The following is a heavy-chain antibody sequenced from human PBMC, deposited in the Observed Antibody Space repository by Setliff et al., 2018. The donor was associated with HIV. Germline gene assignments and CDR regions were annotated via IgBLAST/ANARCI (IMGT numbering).Heavy chain of an antibody. CDR2: VSSDGSST. CDR1: GYSISSGYY. CDR3: ARDGSRYGTFDY. D-gene: IGHD6-13*01. Sequence: ETLSLTCTVSGYSISSGYYWGWIRQPPGKGLEWVSRVSSDGSSTTYADSVKGRFTISRDSAKNTVYLQMNGLRAEDTAVYYCARDGSRYGTFDYWGQGKPVTVSS. V-gene: IGHV3-74*03. J-gene: IGHJ4*02.